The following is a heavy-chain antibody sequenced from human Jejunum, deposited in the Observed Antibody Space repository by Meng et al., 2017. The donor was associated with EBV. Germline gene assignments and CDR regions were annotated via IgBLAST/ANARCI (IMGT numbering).Heavy chain of an antibody. CDR3: ARDGGPSGSYAYWFDP. D-gene: IGHD1-26*01. V-gene: IGHV4-4*02. CDR1: GGSIGSSNW. J-gene: IGHJ5*02. CDR2: IFHIGTT. Sequence: VWLHGSCPGLVKPLGTLSLTCAVFGGSIGSSNWWSWVRQPPGKGPEWIGEIFHIGTTNYNPTLKSRVTMSVDKSKNHFSLKLTSVTAADTAVYYCARDGGPSGSYAYWFDPWGQGTLVTVSS.